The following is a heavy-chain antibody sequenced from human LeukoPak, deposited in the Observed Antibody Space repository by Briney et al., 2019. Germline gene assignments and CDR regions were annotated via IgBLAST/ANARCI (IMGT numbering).Heavy chain of an antibody. V-gene: IGHV1-2*02. CDR1: GYTFTGYY. CDR2: INPNSGGT. J-gene: IGHJ4*02. CDR3: ARVESGYYDYVWGSYRSPTGFDY. Sequence: ASVKVSCKASGYTFTGYYMHWVRQAPGQGLEWIGWINPNSGGTNYAQKFQGRVTMTRDTSISTAYMELSRLRSDGTAVYYCARVESGYYDYVWGSYRSPTGFDYWGQGTLVTVSS. D-gene: IGHD3-16*02.